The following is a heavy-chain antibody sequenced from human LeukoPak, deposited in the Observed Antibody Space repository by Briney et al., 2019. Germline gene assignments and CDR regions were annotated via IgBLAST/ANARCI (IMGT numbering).Heavy chain of an antibody. Sequence: ASVKVSCKASGYTFTGYYMHWARQAPGQGLEWMGWINPNSGGTNYAQKFQGRVTMTRDTSISTAYMELSRLRSDDTAVYYCARAVVAVAGTEFDYWGQGTLVTVSS. D-gene: IGHD6-19*01. CDR3: ARAVVAVAGTEFDY. CDR2: INPNSGGT. J-gene: IGHJ4*02. CDR1: GYTFTGYY. V-gene: IGHV1-2*02.